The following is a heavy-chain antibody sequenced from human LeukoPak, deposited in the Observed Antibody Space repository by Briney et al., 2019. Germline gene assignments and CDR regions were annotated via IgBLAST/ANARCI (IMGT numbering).Heavy chain of an antibody. V-gene: IGHV1-2*02. CDR2: INPDSGDT. D-gene: IGHD6-13*01. J-gene: IGHJ5*02. Sequence: ASVKVSCKASGYSLTNYYLHWVRQAPGEGLEWMGWINPDSGDTRSAEKFQGRVTMTRDPSVNTAYMELSGLSSDDTAVYYCARDRAAGGSHNWFDPWGQGTLVTVSS. CDR3: ARDRAAGGSHNWFDP. CDR1: GYSLTNYY.